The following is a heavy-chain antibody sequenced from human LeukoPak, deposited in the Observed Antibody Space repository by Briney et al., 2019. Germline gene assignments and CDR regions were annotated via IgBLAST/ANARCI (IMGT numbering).Heavy chain of an antibody. CDR3: AKDRVWLGPIAVAGRFDY. D-gene: IGHD6-19*01. CDR2: ISGRGDSK. CDR1: GFTLSSYA. Sequence: PGGSLRLSCAASGFTLSSYAISCVRQAPGKGLEWDSVISGRGDSKYYSDSVQGRFTISRDNCKNKLYLEMNRLRAEDTAVYFCAKDRVWLGPIAVAGRFDYWGQGSLVTVSS. V-gene: IGHV3-23*01. J-gene: IGHJ4*02.